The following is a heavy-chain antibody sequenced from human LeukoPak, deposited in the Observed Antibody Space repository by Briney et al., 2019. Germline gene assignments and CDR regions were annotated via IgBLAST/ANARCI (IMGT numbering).Heavy chain of an antibody. CDR1: GYTFTNYY. V-gene: IGHV1-46*03. J-gene: IGHJ3*02. CDR2: INPSGGST. D-gene: IGHD3-22*01. CDR3: ARDRTGDYYDSSGYYFDAFDI. Sequence: ASVKVSCKASGYTFTNYYMHWVRQAPGQGLEWMGIINPSGGSTSYAQKFQGRVTMTRDTSTTTVYMELSSLRSEDTAVYSCARDRTGDYYDSSGYYFDAFDIWGQGTMVTVSS.